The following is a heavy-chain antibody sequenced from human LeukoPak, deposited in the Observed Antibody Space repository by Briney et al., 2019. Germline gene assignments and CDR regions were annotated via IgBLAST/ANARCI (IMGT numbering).Heavy chain of an antibody. CDR3: ARARVAVAGFFDY. D-gene: IGHD6-19*01. CDR1: GFIFSDYY. Sequence: GGSLRLSCAASGFIFSDYYFSWIRQAPGKGLEWLSYISGSGSTMYYSDSVKGRFTISRVNAKNSLFLQMNSLRVEDTAVYFCARARVAVAGFFDYWGQGTLVTVSS. J-gene: IGHJ4*02. V-gene: IGHV3-11*04. CDR2: ISGSGSTM.